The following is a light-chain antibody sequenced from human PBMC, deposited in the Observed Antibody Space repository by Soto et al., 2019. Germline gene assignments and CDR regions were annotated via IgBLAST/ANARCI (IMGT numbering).Light chain of an antibody. CDR1: QDIAIY. Sequence: IRVTQSPASLSASVGDRVTFHCRASQDIAIYLAWYQQKPGEAPNLLIHTASTLHGGVPSRFSGSGSGTDFTLTISSLQSEDFAVYYCPQYHSWPHTLGQGTKVDIK. J-gene: IGKJ2*01. CDR2: TAS. CDR3: PQYHSWPHT. V-gene: IGKV1-9*01.